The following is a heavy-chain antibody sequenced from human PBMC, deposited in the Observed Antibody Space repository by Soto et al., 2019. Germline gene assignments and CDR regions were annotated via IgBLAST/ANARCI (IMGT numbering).Heavy chain of an antibody. J-gene: IGHJ2*01. CDR2: ISYDGSNK. CDR3: ARVTIAVAGTAGYFDL. V-gene: IGHV3-30-3*01. D-gene: IGHD6-19*01. CDR1: GFTFSSYA. Sequence: QVQLVESGGGVVQPGRSPRLSCAASGFTFSSYAMHWVRQAPGKGLEWVAVISYDGSNKYYADSVKGRFTISRDNSKNTLYLQMNSLRAEDTALYYCARVTIAVAGTAGYFDLWGRGTLVTVSS.